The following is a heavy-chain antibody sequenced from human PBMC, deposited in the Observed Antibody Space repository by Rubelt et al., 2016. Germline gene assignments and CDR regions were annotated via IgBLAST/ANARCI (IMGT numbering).Heavy chain of an antibody. CDR3: ARGVAAPGTIHNWFDP. CDR2: INHRGSI. D-gene: IGHD6-13*01. V-gene: IGHV4-34*01. J-gene: IGHJ5*02. Sequence: QVQLQQWGAGLLKPSETLSLTCAVSGGSFSGYYWSWIRQPPGEGLEFIVEINHRGSITYNPSLKSRVTIAVDTPKNQSSLQLSSVTAADTAIYYCARGVAAPGTIHNWFDPWGQGTLVTVSS. CDR1: GGSFSGYY.